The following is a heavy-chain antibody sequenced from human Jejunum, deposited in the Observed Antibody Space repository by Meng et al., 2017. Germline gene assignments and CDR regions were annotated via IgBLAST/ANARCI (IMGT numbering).Heavy chain of an antibody. Sequence: QGPLQEPRPGLEKPAQTLSLNCTVSGGSMNSAGHYWGWIRQDPGKGLEWIGYIHYSGGTYYNPSLKSRVTISVDTSKNQFSLKLNSVSAADTAVYYCARATAGNSEYFQNWGQGTLVTVSS. CDR1: GGSMNSAGHY. D-gene: IGHD4-23*01. V-gene: IGHV4-31*03. J-gene: IGHJ1*01. CDR2: IHYSGGT. CDR3: ARATAGNSEYFQN.